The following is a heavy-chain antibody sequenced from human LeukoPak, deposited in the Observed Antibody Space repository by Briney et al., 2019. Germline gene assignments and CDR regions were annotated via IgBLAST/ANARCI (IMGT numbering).Heavy chain of an antibody. CDR1: GFTFSSYG. CDR3: ARQSEWAST. J-gene: IGHJ5*02. D-gene: IGHD1-26*01. Sequence: GGSLRLSCAASGFTFSSYGMHWVRQAPGKGLEWVAVISYDGSNKYYADSVKGRFTISRDNSKNTLYLQMNSLRAEDTAVYYCARQSEWASTWGQGTLVTVSS. CDR2: ISYDGSNK. V-gene: IGHV3-30*03.